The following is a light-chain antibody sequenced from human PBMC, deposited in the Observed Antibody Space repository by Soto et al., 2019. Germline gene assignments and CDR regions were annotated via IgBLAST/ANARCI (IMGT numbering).Light chain of an antibody. CDR3: LQHNSYPWT. Sequence: DIHMTQSPSAMSASVGDRVTITCRASQGISNHLAWFQQKPGKVPKRLISAASSLQSGGPSRFRGSGPGKEFTLTISSRQPEYFATYYCLQHNSYPWTFGEGNKVEL. CDR2: AAS. J-gene: IGKJ1*01. CDR1: QGISNH. V-gene: IGKV1-17*03.